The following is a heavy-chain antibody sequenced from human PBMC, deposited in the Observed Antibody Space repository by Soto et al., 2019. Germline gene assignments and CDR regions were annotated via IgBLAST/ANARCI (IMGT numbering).Heavy chain of an antibody. CDR1: GYSFTSYW. D-gene: IGHD6-6*01. V-gene: IGHV5-51*01. CDR2: IYPGDSDT. J-gene: IGHJ6*02. Sequence: SGESLKISCKGSGYSFTSYWIGWVRQMPGKGLEWMGIIYPGDSDTRYSPSFQGQVTISADKSISTAYLQWSSLKASDTAMYYCARQSIAARPGTGYYYGMGVWGQGTTVTVSS. CDR3: ARQSIAARPGTGYYYGMGV.